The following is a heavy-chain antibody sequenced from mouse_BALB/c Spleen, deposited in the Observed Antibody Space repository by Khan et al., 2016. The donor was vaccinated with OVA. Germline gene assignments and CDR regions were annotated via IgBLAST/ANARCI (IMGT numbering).Heavy chain of an antibody. CDR2: VTTGGSYT. D-gene: IGHD1-1*01. CDR1: GFTFSTYG. Sequence: EVELVESGGDLVKPGGSLKLSCAASGFTFSTYGMSWVRQTPDKRLEWVATVTTGGSYTYYPDSVKGRFTISRDNAKNTLYLQMSSLKSEDTAMFYCVRLAYYYDSEGFDYWGQGTLVTVSA. J-gene: IGHJ3*01. CDR3: VRLAYYYDSEGFDY. V-gene: IGHV5-6*01.